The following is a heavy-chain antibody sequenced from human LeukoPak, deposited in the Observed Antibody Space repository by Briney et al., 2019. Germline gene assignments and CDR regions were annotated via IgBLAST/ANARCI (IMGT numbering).Heavy chain of an antibody. CDR3: ARDPAKFWSGHDY. V-gene: IGHV3-30*03. D-gene: IGHD3-3*01. J-gene: IGHJ4*02. CDR2: ISYDGSNK. CDR1: GFTFSSYG. Sequence: PGGSLRLSCTASGFTFSSYGMHWVRQAPGKGLEWVAVISYDGSNKYYADSVKGRFTISRGNSKNTLYVQMNSLRAEDTAVYYCARDPAKFWSGHDYWGQGTLVTVSS.